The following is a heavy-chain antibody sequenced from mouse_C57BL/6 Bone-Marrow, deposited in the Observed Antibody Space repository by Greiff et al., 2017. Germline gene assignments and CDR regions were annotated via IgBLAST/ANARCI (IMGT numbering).Heavy chain of an antibody. CDR3: ARPYYSNYWYFDV. Sequence: VQLQQPGAELVKPGASVKMSCKASGYTFTSYWITWVKQRPGQGLEWIGDIYPGSGSTNYNEKFKSKATLTVDTSSSTAYMQLSSLTSEHSAVYYCARPYYSNYWYFDVWGRGTTVTVSS. CDR2: IYPGSGST. D-gene: IGHD2-5*01. J-gene: IGHJ1*03. CDR1: GYTFTSYW. V-gene: IGHV1-55*01.